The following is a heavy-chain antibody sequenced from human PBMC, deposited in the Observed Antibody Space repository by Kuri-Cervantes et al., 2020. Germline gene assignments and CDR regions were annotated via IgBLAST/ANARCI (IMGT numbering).Heavy chain of an antibody. CDR3: ARDLPPSS. Sequence: GGSLRLSCAGSVFSLSNAWMSWVRQAPGKGLEWVANIKQDGSEKYYVDSVKGRFTISRDNAKNSLYLQMNSLRAEDTAVYSCARDLPPSSWGQGTLVTVSS. CDR1: VFSLSNAW. V-gene: IGHV3-7*01. CDR2: IKQDGSEK. J-gene: IGHJ5*02.